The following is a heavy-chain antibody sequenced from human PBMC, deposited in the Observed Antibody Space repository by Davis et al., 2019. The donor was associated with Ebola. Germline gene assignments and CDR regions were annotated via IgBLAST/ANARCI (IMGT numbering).Heavy chain of an antibody. V-gene: IGHV3-23*01. Sequence: GGSLRLSCAASGFTFSSYAMSWVRQTPGKGLEWVSAITGSGSLTGYADSVKGRFTISRDNSKNTLNMQMNSLRAEDTAVYYCAKRLWFGELTHYYGMDVWGQGTTVTVSS. J-gene: IGHJ6*02. CDR3: AKRLWFGELTHYYGMDV. CDR1: GFTFSSYA. CDR2: ITGSGSLT. D-gene: IGHD3-10*01.